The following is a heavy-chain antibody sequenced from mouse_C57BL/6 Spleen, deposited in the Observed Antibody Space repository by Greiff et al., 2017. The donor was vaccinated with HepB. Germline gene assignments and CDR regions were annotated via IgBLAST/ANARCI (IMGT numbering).Heavy chain of an antibody. J-gene: IGHJ2*01. CDR3: ARADYGSRYYFDY. Sequence: EVQLVESGGGLVKPGGSLKLSCAASGFTFSSYAMSWVRQTPEKRLEWVATISDGGSYTYYPDNVKGRFTISRDNAKNNLYLQMSHLKSEDTAMYYCARADYGSRYYFDYWGQGTTLTVSS. CDR2: ISDGGSYT. V-gene: IGHV5-4*01. D-gene: IGHD1-1*01. CDR1: GFTFSSYA.